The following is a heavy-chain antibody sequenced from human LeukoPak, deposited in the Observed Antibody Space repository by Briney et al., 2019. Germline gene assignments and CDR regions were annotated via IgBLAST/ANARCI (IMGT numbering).Heavy chain of an antibody. CDR3: ARDRDDYNAFDI. D-gene: IGHD5-24*01. CDR1: GGSISSGGYY. J-gene: IGHJ3*02. Sequence: SQTLSLTCTVSGGSISSGGYYWSWIRQHPGKGLEWIGYIYYSGSTYYNPSLKSRVTISVDTSKNQFSLKLSSVTAADTAVYYCARDRDDYNAFDIWGQGTIVTVSS. CDR2: IYYSGST. V-gene: IGHV4-31*03.